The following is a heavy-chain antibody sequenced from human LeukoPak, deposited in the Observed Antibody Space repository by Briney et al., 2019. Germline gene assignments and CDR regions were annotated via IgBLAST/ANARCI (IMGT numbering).Heavy chain of an antibody. CDR1: GFNFSINW. V-gene: IGHV3-7*01. CDR3: ARGWATIPD. Sequence: GGSLRLSCSASGFNFSINWMTWVRQAPGKGLEWVANIPDDGSETNYVDSVKGRFIISRDNAKNSLSLQMSSLREEDTALYYCARGWATIPDWGQGTLVTVTS. J-gene: IGHJ1*01. D-gene: IGHD5-24*01. CDR2: IPDDGSET.